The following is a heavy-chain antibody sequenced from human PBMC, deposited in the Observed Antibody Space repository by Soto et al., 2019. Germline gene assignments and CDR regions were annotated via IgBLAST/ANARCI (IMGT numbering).Heavy chain of an antibody. V-gene: IGHV3-30*18. J-gene: IGHJ4*02. D-gene: IGHD4-17*01. CDR2: ISYDGSNK. Sequence: PGGSLRLSCAASGFTFSSYGMHWVRQAPGKGLEWVAVISYDGSNKYYADSVKGRFTISRDNSKNTLYLQMNSLRAEDTAVYYCAKDSDYGDYVVDYRGQGTLVTVSS. CDR1: GFTFSSYG. CDR3: AKDSDYGDYVVDY.